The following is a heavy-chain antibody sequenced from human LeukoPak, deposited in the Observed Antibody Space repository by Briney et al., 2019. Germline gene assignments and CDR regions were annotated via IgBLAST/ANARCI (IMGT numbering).Heavy chain of an antibody. V-gene: IGHV3-23*01. Sequence: GGSLRLSCAASGFTFSSYAMSWVRQAPGKGLEWVSSVSGSGGSTDYADSVKGRFTMSRDNSKNTLYLQMNSLRAEDTAVYYCARGSCSSTSCQPFDYWGQGTLVTVSS. J-gene: IGHJ4*02. CDR1: GFTFSSYA. CDR2: VSGSGGST. CDR3: ARGSCSSTSCQPFDY. D-gene: IGHD2-2*01.